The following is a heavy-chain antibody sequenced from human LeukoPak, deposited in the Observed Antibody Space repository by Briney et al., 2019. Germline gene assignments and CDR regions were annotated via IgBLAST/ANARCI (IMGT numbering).Heavy chain of an antibody. CDR2: IYYSGST. V-gene: IGHV4-59*12. CDR1: GGSISTYY. D-gene: IGHD1-26*01. CDR3: ARFNSGSYQHYFDY. Sequence: SETLSLTCTVSGGSISTYYWSWIRQPPGKGLEWIGSIYYSGSTYYNPSLKSRVTISVDTSKNQFSLKLTSVTAADTAVYYCARFNSGSYQHYFDYWGQGTLVTVSS. J-gene: IGHJ4*02.